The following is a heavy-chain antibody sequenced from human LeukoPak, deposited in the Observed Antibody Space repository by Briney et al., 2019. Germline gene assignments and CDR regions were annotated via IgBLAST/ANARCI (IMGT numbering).Heavy chain of an antibody. D-gene: IGHD4-17*01. CDR3: VRDATVTGLDY. Sequence: PSETLSLTCTVSGGSLSSHQLSWVRQAAGQGLEWIGRIDYKGNTKYNPALKSRVTMSVDTSKNQFSLKLTSMTAADTAVFYCVRDATVTGLDYWGQGTLVTVSS. J-gene: IGHJ4*02. CDR1: GGSLSSHQ. CDR2: IDYKGNT. V-gene: IGHV4-4*07.